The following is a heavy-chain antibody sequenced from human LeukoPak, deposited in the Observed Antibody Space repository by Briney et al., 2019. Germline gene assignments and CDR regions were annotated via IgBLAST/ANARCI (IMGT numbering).Heavy chain of an antibody. Sequence: GASVKVSCKASGYTFTVYYMHWVRQAPGQGLEWMGWINPNSGGTNYAQKFQGRVTMTRDTSISTAYMELSRLRSDDTAVYYCARGDRIAAAVQFDPWGQGTLVTVSS. CDR3: ARGDRIAAAVQFDP. CDR2: INPNSGGT. CDR1: GYTFTVYY. J-gene: IGHJ5*02. D-gene: IGHD6-13*01. V-gene: IGHV1-2*02.